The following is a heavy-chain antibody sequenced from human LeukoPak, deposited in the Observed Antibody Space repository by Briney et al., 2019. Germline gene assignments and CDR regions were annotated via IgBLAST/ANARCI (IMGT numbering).Heavy chain of an antibody. J-gene: IGHJ4*02. V-gene: IGHV3-30*04. Sequence: PGRSLRLSCAASGFTFSSYAMHWVRQAPGKGLGWVAVISYDGSNKYYADSVKGRFTISRDNSKNTLYLQMNSLRAEDTAVYYCARDGSDYDILTGPFDYWGQGTLVTVSS. CDR2: ISYDGSNK. CDR3: ARDGSDYDILTGPFDY. D-gene: IGHD3-9*01. CDR1: GFTFSSYA.